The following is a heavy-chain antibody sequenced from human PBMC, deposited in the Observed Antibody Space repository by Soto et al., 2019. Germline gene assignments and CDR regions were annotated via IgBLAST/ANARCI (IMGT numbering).Heavy chain of an antibody. CDR2: INTHNGNT. CDR3: TREGSAPYYYYAMDA. J-gene: IGHJ6*02. Sequence: ASVKVSCKASGYTFTTYGISWVRQAPGEGLEWLGWINTHNGNTNYAQNLQGRVFMTADTSTNTAYMELRSLRSDDTAIYYCTREGSAPYYYYAMDAWGQGTSVTVSS. D-gene: IGHD3-10*01. CDR1: GYTFTTYG. V-gene: IGHV1-18*01.